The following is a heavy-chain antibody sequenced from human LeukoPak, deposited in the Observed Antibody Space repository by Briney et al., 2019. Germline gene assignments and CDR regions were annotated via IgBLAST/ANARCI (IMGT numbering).Heavy chain of an antibody. CDR2: ISAYNGNT. V-gene: IGHV1-18*01. CDR3: ARDKMTTVTTLYEA. J-gene: IGHJ5*02. Sequence: GASVKVSCKASGYTFTSYGISWVRQAPGQGLEWMGWISAYNGNTNYAQKLQGRVTMTTDTSTSTAYMELRSLRSDDTAVYYCARDKMTTVTTLYEAWGQGTPVTVSS. D-gene: IGHD4-17*01. CDR1: GYTFTSYG.